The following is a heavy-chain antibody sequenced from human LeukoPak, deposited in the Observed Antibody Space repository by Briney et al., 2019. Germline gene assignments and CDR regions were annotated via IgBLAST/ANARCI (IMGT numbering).Heavy chain of an antibody. CDR2: IYYSGST. J-gene: IGHJ5*02. V-gene: IGHV4-59*08. CDR1: GGSISRYY. Sequence: PSETLSLTCTVSGGSISRYYWSWIRQPPGKGLEWIGYIYYSGSTNYNPSLQSRVTISVDTSKNQFSLKLSSVTAADTAVYYCARRDPNCDLAWFDPWGQGTLVTVSS. CDR3: ARRDPNCDLAWFDP. D-gene: IGHD3-3*01.